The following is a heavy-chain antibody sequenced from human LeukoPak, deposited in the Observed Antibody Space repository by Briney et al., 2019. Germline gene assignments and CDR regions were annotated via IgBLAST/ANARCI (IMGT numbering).Heavy chain of an antibody. CDR3: AKIAHYGAYSDY. J-gene: IGHJ4*02. CDR1: GYTFTGYY. CDR2: INPKSGGI. D-gene: IGHD4-17*01. V-gene: IGHV1-2*02. Sequence: ASVKDSCKASGYTFTGYYMHWVRQAPGQGLEWMGWINPKSGGINYAQKFRGRVTMTRDTSTDTAYMELSSLRSEDTAVYYCAKIAHYGAYSDYWGQGTLVTVSS.